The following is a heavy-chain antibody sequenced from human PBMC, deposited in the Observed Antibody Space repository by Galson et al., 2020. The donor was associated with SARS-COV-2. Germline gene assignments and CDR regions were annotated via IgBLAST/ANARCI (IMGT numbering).Heavy chain of an antibody. Sequence: SETLSLTCTVSGGSINNYYWSWIRQPAGKELDLIGRIFPGGSTDYNPSLKSRVTMSVDTSKNHFSLKLTSVTAADTAMYYCTRGPGCDHGRTDCPHYYVDVWGKGTTVTVSS. CDR1: GGSINNYY. CDR2: IFPGGST. J-gene: IGHJ6*03. D-gene: IGHD2-21*01. CDR3: TRGPGCDHGRTDCPHYYVDV. V-gene: IGHV4-4*07.